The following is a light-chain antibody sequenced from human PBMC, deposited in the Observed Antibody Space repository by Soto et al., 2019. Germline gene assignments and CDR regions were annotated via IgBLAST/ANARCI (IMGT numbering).Light chain of an antibody. V-gene: IGKV1-39*01. J-gene: IGKJ4*01. Sequence: EIQITHSPSPRSPSVGDRATFTSLASQSITNYLNWYQHKPGQAPNLLIYAASTLQAGVPSRFRGSGSGTDFTLTISSLQPEDFATYFCQQSNSSPPTFGGGTKVDIK. CDR2: AAS. CDR3: QQSNSSPPT. CDR1: QSITNY.